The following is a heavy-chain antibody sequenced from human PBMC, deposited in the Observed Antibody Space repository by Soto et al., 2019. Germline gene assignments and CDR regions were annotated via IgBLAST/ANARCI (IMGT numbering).Heavy chain of an antibody. CDR3: ASDLYSGDYYGMDV. CDR2: IEPSDSYT. Sequence: GESLKISCKGSGYSFTSYWISWVRQMPGKGLEWMGRIEPSDSYTNYSPSFQGHVTISADKSISTAYLQWSSLEASDTAMYYCASDLYSGDYYGMDVWGQGTTVTVSS. V-gene: IGHV5-10-1*01. CDR1: GYSFTSYW. J-gene: IGHJ6*02. D-gene: IGHD1-26*01.